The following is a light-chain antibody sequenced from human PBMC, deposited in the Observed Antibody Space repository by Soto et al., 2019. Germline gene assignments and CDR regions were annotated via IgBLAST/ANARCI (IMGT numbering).Light chain of an antibody. J-gene: IGKJ4*01. CDR1: QSVSSY. Sequence: EIELTQSPATLPLSPGERATLSCRASQSVSSYLAWYQQKPGQAPRLLIYDASNRATGIPARFSGSGSGTDFTLTISSLEPEDFAVYYCQQRSNWPPLTFGGGTKVDI. CDR3: QQRSNWPPLT. V-gene: IGKV3-11*01. CDR2: DAS.